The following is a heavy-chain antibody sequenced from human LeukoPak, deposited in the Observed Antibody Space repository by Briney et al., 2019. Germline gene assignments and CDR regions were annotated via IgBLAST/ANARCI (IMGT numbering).Heavy chain of an antibody. CDR3: ARGFVDWGLPEWGQGTLVTVSSDV. D-gene: IGHD3/OR15-3a*01. CDR1: GGSISSGGYY. J-gene: IGHJ6*02. CDR2: IYHSGST. Sequence: PSETLSLTCTVSGGSISSGGYYWSWIRQPPGKGLEWIGYIYHSGSTYYNPSLKSRVTISVDTSKNQFSLQLNSVTPEDTAVYYCARGFVDWGLPEWGQGTLVTVSSDVWGQGTTVTVSS. V-gene: IGHV4-30-2*01.